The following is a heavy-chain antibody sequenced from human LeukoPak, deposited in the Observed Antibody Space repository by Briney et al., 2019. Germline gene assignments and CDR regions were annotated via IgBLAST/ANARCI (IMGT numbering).Heavy chain of an antibody. V-gene: IGHV6-1*01. CDR2: TYYRSKWYN. J-gene: IGHJ4*02. CDR1: GDSVSSNSAA. Sequence: SQTLSLTCAISGDSVSSNSAAWHWIRQSPSRGLEWLGRTYYRSKWYNDYAVSVKSRITINPDTSKNQFSLQLNSVTPEDTAVYYCARDRGLLWFGESYAYFDYWGQGTLVTVSS. D-gene: IGHD3-10*01. CDR3: ARDRGLLWFGESYAYFDY.